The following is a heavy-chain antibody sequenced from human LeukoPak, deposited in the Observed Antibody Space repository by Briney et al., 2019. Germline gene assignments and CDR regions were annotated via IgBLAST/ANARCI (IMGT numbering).Heavy chain of an antibody. CDR2: IKQDGSEK. CDR3: AAVYGSVGY. J-gene: IGHJ4*02. V-gene: IGHV3-7*01. CDR1: GFSFSSYW. D-gene: IGHD3-10*01. Sequence: GGSLRLSCAVSGFSFSSYWMSWVRQAPGKGLEWVANIKQDGSEKYYVDSVKGRFTISRDNAKNSLYLQMNSLRAEDTAVYYCAAVYGSVGYWGQGTLVTVSS.